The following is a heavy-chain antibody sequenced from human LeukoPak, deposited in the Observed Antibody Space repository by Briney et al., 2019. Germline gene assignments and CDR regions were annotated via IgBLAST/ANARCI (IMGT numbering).Heavy chain of an antibody. V-gene: IGHV1-2*02. Sequence: ASVKVSCKASGGTFSSYAISWVRQAPGQGLEWMGWINPNSGGTDYAQKFQGRVTMTRDTSISTAYMELSRLRSDDTAVYYCARGPARRAAAGPIYYYYMDVWGKGTTVTVSS. J-gene: IGHJ6*03. D-gene: IGHD6-13*01. CDR2: INPNSGGT. CDR3: ARGPARRAAAGPIYYYYMDV. CDR1: GGTFSSYA.